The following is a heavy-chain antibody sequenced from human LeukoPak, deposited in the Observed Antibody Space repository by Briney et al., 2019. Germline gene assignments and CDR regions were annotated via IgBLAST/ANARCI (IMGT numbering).Heavy chain of an antibody. Sequence: ASVKVSCKASGYTFTSYGISWVRQAPGQGLEWMGWISAYNGNTNYAQKLQGRVTMTTDTSTSTACTELRSLRSDDTAVYYCAKDYGDYIRYYYYYGMDVWGQGTTVTVSS. J-gene: IGHJ6*02. V-gene: IGHV1-18*01. CDR3: AKDYGDYIRYYYYYGMDV. D-gene: IGHD4-17*01. CDR2: ISAYNGNT. CDR1: GYTFTSYG.